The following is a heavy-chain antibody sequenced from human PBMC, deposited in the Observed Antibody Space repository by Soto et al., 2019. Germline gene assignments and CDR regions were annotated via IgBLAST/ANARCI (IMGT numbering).Heavy chain of an antibody. CDR3: ARVLRFLTTHYYGMDV. CDR2: IIPIFGTA. V-gene: IGHV1-69*01. J-gene: IGHJ6*02. CDR1: GGTFSSYA. D-gene: IGHD3-3*01. Sequence: QVQLVQSGAEVKKPGSSVKFSCKASGGTFSSYAISWVRQAPGQGLEWMGGIIPIFGTANYAQKFQGRVTITADESTSTAYMELSSLRSEDTAVYYCARVLRFLTTHYYGMDVWGQGTTVTVSS.